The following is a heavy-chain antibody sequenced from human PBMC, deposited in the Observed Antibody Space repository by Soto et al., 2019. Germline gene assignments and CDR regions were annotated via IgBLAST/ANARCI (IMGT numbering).Heavy chain of an antibody. D-gene: IGHD2-2*01. J-gene: IGHJ6*02. CDR1: GFSFSIYA. CDR3: AKWSCSITSCHSFHYYGMDV. CDR2: ISGSGGSS. V-gene: IGHV3-23*01. Sequence: EVQLLESGGGLVQPGGSLRLSCAASGFSFSIYAMSWVRQAPGKGLQWVSGISGSGGSSYADSVKGRFTVSRDNSKSPVYLQMNSLRAEDTAVYYCAKWSCSITSCHSFHYYGMDVWGQGTAVTVSS.